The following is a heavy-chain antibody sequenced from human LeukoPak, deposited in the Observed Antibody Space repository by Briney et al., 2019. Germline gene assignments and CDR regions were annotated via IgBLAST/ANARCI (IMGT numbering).Heavy chain of an antibody. D-gene: IGHD2-2*01. CDR3: AGQVGYCSSTSCSRLDY. J-gene: IGHJ4*02. CDR2: ISYDRSNK. Sequence: PGGSLRLSCAASGFTFSSYAMHWVRQAPGKGLEWVAVISYDRSNKYYADSVKGRFTISRDNSKNTLYLQMNSLRAEDTAVYYCAGQVGYCSSTSCSRLDYWGQGTLVTVSS. CDR1: GFTFSSYA. V-gene: IGHV3-30*04.